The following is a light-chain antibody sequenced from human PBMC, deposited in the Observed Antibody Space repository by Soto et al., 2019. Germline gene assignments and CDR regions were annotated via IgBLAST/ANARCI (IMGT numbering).Light chain of an antibody. CDR2: EVT. CDR1: SSDVGYYNY. V-gene: IGLV2-14*01. Sequence: QSVLTQPASVSGSPGQAITISCTGSSSDVGYYNYVSWYQHHPGKAPKLMIYEVTNRPSGVSNRFSASKSGNTASLTISGLQAEYEAYYYCSSYPTSSTRVFGGGTKLTVL. J-gene: IGLJ3*02. CDR3: SSYPTSSTRV.